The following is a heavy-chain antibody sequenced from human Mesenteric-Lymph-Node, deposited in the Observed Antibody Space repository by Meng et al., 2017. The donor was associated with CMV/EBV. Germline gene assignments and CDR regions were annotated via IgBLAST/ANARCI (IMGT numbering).Heavy chain of an antibody. CDR1: FDAYG. Sequence: FDAYGISCVRQAPGKGLEWVSGINWDGGSTGYADSVKGRFTISRDNAKTSLYLQMNSLRAEDTALYYCARGQLYGGNFLSTGYFDLWGRGTLVTVSS. V-gene: IGHV3-20*03. J-gene: IGHJ2*01. CDR2: INWDGGST. D-gene: IGHD4/OR15-4a*01. CDR3: ARGQLYGGNFLSTGYFDL.